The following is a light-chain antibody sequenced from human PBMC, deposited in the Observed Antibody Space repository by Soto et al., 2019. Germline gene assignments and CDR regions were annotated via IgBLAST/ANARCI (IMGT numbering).Light chain of an antibody. V-gene: IGKV3-15*01. CDR1: QSVSSS. Sequence: EIVMTQSPATLSVSPGERATLSCRASQSVSSSLAWYQQKPGKAPRLLIYAASTRASGVPARFSGSGSGTEFILTISSLQPEDFATYYCQQYNSYQGTFGQGTKVDIK. CDR3: QQYNSYQGT. CDR2: AAS. J-gene: IGKJ1*01.